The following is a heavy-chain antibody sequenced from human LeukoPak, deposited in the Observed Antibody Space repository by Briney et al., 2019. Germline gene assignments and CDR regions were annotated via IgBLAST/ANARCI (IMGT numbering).Heavy chain of an antibody. Sequence: SETLSLTCTISGGSISSSSYYWGWIRQPPGKGLEWIGSIYYSGSTYYNPPLKSRVTIPVDTSKNQFSLKLSSVTAADTAVYYCARLTGSAHVKYQLPFKTILQNGDRSPAIWGQGTMVTVSS. CDR2: IYYSGST. J-gene: IGHJ3*02. D-gene: IGHD2-2*01. CDR3: ARLTGSAHVKYQLPFKTILQNGDRSPAI. CDR1: GGSISSSSYY. V-gene: IGHV4-39*01.